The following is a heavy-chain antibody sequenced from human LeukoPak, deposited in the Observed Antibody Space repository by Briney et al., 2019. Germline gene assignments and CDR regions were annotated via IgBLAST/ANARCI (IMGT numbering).Heavy chain of an antibody. Sequence: ASVKVSCKASGGTFSSYAISWVRQAPGQGLEWMGWINPNSGGINYAQKFQGRVTMTRDTSISTAYMELSRLRSDDTAVYYCARSLISGYYPHYWGQGTLVTVSS. J-gene: IGHJ4*02. CDR1: GGTFSSYA. V-gene: IGHV1-2*02. CDR3: ARSLISGYYPHY. D-gene: IGHD3-3*01. CDR2: INPNSGGI.